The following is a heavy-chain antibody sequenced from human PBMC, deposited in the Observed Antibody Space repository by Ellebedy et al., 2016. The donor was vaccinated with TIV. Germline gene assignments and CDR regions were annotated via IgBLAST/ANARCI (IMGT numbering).Heavy chain of an antibody. V-gene: IGHV1-69*06. Sequence: SVKVSCXASGGTFSSYAISWVRQAPGQGLEWMGGIIPIFGTANYAQKFQGRVTITADKSTSTAYMELSSLRSEDTAVYYCARGVGAATAYYYGMDVWGQGTTVTVSS. CDR3: ARGVGAATAYYYGMDV. D-gene: IGHD2-15*01. CDR1: GGTFSSYA. J-gene: IGHJ6*02. CDR2: IIPIFGTA.